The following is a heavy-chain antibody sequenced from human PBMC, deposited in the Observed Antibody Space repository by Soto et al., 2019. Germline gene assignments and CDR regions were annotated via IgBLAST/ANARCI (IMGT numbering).Heavy chain of an antibody. CDR3: AGDIRYCSGGSC. D-gene: IGHD2-15*01. CDR1: GFTFSSYA. V-gene: IGHV3-30-3*01. Sequence: QVQLVESGGGVVQPGRSLRLSCAASGFTFSSYAMHWVRQAPGKGLEWVAVISYDGSNKYYADSVKGRFTISRDNSKNPRYLQMNSLRAEDTVVYYCAGDIRYCSGGSCWGQGTLVTVSS. CDR2: ISYDGSNK. J-gene: IGHJ4*02.